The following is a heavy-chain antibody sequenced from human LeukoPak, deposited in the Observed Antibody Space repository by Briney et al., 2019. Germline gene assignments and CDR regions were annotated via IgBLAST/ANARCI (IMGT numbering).Heavy chain of an antibody. Sequence: PSETLSLTCTVSGGSISSYYWSWIRQPPGKGLEWIGEINHSGSTNYNPSLKSRVTISVDTSKNQFSLKLSSVTAADTAVYYCARRSRWYSSRGDDYWGQGTLVTVSS. CDR3: ARRSRWYSSRGDDY. CDR2: INHSGST. V-gene: IGHV4-34*01. D-gene: IGHD6-13*01. J-gene: IGHJ4*02. CDR1: GGSISSYY.